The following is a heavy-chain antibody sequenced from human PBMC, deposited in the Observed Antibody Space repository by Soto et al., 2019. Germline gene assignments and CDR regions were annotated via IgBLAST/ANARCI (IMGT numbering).Heavy chain of an antibody. Sequence: GGSLRLSCAASGFTVSSNYMSWVRQAPGKGLEWVSIISSAGDTYYADSVKGRFTISRHDSENTLYLQMNSLRAEDTAVYYCARDFYFDYWGQGTLVTVS. CDR2: ISSAGDT. J-gene: IGHJ4*02. V-gene: IGHV3-53*04. CDR3: ARDFYFDY. CDR1: GFTVSSNY.